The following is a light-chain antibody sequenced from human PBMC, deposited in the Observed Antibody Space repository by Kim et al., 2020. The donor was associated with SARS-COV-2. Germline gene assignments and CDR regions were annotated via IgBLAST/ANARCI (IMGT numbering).Light chain of an antibody. CDR1: QSVSRY. CDR3: QQRTNWPLT. CDR2: DAS. J-gene: IGKJ4*01. Sequence: VSAGERATLSCRASQSVSRYLAWYQQKAGQAPRLLIYDASNRATGIPARFSGSGSGTDFTLTISSLEPEDFAVYYCQQRTNWPLTFGGGTKVDIK. V-gene: IGKV3-11*01.